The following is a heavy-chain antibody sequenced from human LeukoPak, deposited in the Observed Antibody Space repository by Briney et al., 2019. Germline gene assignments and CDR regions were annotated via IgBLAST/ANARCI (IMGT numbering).Heavy chain of an antibody. CDR2: ISSSGSTI. CDR3: ARDDYSSSWYVWCDP. D-gene: IGHD6-13*01. J-gene: IGHJ5*02. Sequence: GGSLRLSCAASGFTFSDYYMSWIRQAPGKGLEWVSYISSSGSTIYYADSVKGRFTISRDNAKNSLYLQMNSLRAEDTAVYYCARDDYSSSWYVWCDPWGQGTLVTVSS. CDR1: GFTFSDYY. V-gene: IGHV3-11*01.